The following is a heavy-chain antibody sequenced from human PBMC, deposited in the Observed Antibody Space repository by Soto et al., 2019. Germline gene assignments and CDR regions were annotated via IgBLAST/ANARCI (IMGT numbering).Heavy chain of an antibody. J-gene: IGHJ5*02. CDR2: ISAYNGNT. D-gene: IGHD3-3*01. CDR1: GYTFTSYG. CDR3: ARDGFITIFGVAMGVWFAP. Sequence: ASVKVSCKASGYTFTSYGISWVRQAPGQGLEWMGWISAYNGNTNYAQKLQGRVTMTTDTSTSTAYMELRSLRSDDTAVYYCARDGFITIFGVAMGVWFAPWGQGPLLTVSS. V-gene: IGHV1-18*04.